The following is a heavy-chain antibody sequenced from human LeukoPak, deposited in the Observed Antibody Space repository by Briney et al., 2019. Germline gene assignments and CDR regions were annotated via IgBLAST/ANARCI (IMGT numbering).Heavy chain of an antibody. Sequence: ASVKVSCTASGGTFSTYAISWVRQAPGQGGEGMGGILPIFGTANYAPEFQGRVTITADESTSTAYMELSSLRSEDTAVYYCARSFHSSGWYHDYWGQGTLVTVSS. D-gene: IGHD6-19*01. CDR3: ARSFHSSGWYHDY. J-gene: IGHJ4*02. V-gene: IGHV1-69*13. CDR2: ILPIFGTA. CDR1: GGTFSTYA.